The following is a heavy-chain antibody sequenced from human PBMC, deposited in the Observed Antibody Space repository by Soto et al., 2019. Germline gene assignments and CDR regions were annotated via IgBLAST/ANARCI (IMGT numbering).Heavy chain of an antibody. J-gene: IGHJ4*02. CDR2: VHHSGIT. D-gene: IGHD4-17*01. V-gene: IGHV4-4*02. CDR1: GGHITSSDW. Sequence: QVQLQESGPGLVKPSGTLSITCDVFGGHITSSDWGSWVRQAPGKGLEWIGEVHHSGITNYNPSLGSWIHMLNEEFQETFFLGLTSVAAADPGVLFCGRRYQGYYGEFLGDNWGQGTPVTVSS. CDR3: GRRYQGYYGEFLGDN.